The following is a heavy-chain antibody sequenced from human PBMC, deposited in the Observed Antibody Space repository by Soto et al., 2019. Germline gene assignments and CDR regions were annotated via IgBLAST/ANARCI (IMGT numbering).Heavy chain of an antibody. CDR1: GGSISSYY. CDR2: IYYSGST. D-gene: IGHD3-16*02. V-gene: IGHV4-59*01. Sequence: PSETLSLTCTVSGGSISSYYWSWIRQPPGKGLEWIGYIYYSGSTNYNPSLKSRVTISVDTSKNQFSLKLSSVTAADTAVYYCAREPYYDYVWGSYRTFDYWGQGTLVTVSS. J-gene: IGHJ4*02. CDR3: AREPYYDYVWGSYRTFDY.